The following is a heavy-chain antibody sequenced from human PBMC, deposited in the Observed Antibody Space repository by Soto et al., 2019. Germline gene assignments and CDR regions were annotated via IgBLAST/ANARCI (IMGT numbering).Heavy chain of an antibody. CDR2: IYHSGST. Sequence: KTSETLSLTCAVSGGSISSSNWWSWVRQPPGKGLEWIGEIYHSGSTNYNPSLKSRVTISVDKSKNQFSLKLSSVTAADTAVYYCARSLRGVTLYYYYGMDVWGQGTTVTVSS. CDR3: ARSLRGVTLYYYYGMDV. J-gene: IGHJ6*02. D-gene: IGHD2-15*01. CDR1: GGSISSSNW. V-gene: IGHV4-4*02.